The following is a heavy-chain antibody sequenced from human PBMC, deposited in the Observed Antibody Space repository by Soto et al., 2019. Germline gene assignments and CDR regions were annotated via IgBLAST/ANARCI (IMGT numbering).Heavy chain of an antibody. CDR3: AHSIAPRIFDY. CDR2: IYWDDDK. V-gene: IGHV2-5*08. J-gene: IGHJ4*02. D-gene: IGHD3-16*02. Sequence: TLSLTCTVSGGSISSYYWSWIRQPPGKALEWLALIYWDDDKRYSPSLKSRLTITKDTSKNQVVLTLTNMDPVDTATYYCAHSIAPRIFDYWGQGTLVTVSS. CDR1: GGSISSYYW.